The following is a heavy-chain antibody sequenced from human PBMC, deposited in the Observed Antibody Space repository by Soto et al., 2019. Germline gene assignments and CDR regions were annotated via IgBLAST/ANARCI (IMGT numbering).Heavy chain of an antibody. V-gene: IGHV3-15*01. D-gene: IGHD4-17*01. Sequence: GGSLRLSCAASGFTFSNAWMNWVRQAPGKGLEWVGRIKSKIDGGTTDYGAPVKGRFTISRDDSKNTLYLHMNSLKTEDTALYYCTNGDWPGGGDNWGQGTLVTVSS. J-gene: IGHJ4*02. CDR1: GFTFSNAW. CDR3: TNGDWPGGGDN. CDR2: IKSKIDGGTT.